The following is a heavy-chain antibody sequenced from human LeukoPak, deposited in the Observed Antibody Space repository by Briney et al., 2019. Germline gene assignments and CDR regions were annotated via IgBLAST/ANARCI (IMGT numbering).Heavy chain of an antibody. Sequence: GGSLRLSCAASGFTVSSNYMSWVRQAPGKGLEWVSVIYSGGSTYYADSVKGRFTISRDNFKNTLYLQMNSLRAEDTAVYYCAWGALGHHYYGMDVWGQGTTVTVSS. CDR1: GFTVSSNY. V-gene: IGHV3-66*01. J-gene: IGHJ6*02. D-gene: IGHD3-16*01. CDR3: AWGALGHHYYGMDV. CDR2: IYSGGST.